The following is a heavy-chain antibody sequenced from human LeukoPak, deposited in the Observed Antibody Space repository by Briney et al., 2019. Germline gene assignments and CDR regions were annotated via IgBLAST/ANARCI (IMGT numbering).Heavy chain of an antibody. CDR3: ARHRGGGSYYYCYGMDV. D-gene: IGHD1-26*01. V-gene: IGHV4-59*08. J-gene: IGHJ6*02. Sequence: PSETLSLTCTVSGGSISSYYWSWIRQPPGKGLEWIGYIYYSGSTNYNPSLKSRVTISVDTSKNQFSLKLSSVTAADTAVYYCARHRGGGSYYYCYGMDVWGQGTTVTVSS. CDR1: GGSISSYY. CDR2: IYYSGST.